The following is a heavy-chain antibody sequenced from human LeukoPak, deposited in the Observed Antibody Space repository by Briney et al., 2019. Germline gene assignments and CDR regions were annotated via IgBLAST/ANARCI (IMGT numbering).Heavy chain of an antibody. D-gene: IGHD2-15*01. J-gene: IGHJ6*04. Sequence: SETLSLTCTVSGGSISSYYWSWIRQPAGKGLEWIGRIYTSGSTNYSPSLKSRVTMSVDTSKNQFSLKLSSVTAADTAVYYCARDSYSSDCSGGSCYSYYYYGMDVWGKGTTVTVSS. CDR1: GGSISSYY. CDR2: IYTSGST. CDR3: ARDSYSSDCSGGSCYSYYYYGMDV. V-gene: IGHV4-4*07.